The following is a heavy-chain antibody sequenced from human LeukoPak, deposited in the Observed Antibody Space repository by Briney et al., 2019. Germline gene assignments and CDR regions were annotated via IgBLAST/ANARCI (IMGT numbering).Heavy chain of an antibody. D-gene: IGHD3-3*01. CDR2: ISSSSSYI. CDR3: AREGRMTIFGVVTNLDY. CDR1: GFTFSSYS. J-gene: IGHJ4*02. Sequence: GGSLRLSCAASGFTFSSYSMTWVRQAPGKGLEWVSSISSSSSYIYYADSVKGRFTISRDNAKNSLYLQMNSLRAEDTAVYYCAREGRMTIFGVVTNLDYWGQGTLVTVSS. V-gene: IGHV3-21*01.